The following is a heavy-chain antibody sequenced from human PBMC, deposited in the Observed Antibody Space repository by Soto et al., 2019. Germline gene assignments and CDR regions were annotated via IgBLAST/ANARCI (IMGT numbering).Heavy chain of an antibody. V-gene: IGHV4-59*08. J-gene: IGHJ4*02. Sequence: SETLSLTCTVSGGSISSYYWSWIRQPPGKGLEWIGYIYYSGSTNYSPSLKSRVTISVDTSKNQFPLKLSSVTAADTAVYYCARRWGRSFDYWGQGTLVTVSS. D-gene: IGHD2-15*01. CDR3: ARRWGRSFDY. CDR2: IYYSGST. CDR1: GGSISSYY.